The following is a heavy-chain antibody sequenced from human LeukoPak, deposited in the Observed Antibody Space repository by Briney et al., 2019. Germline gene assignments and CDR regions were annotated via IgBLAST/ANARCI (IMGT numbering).Heavy chain of an antibody. J-gene: IGHJ4*02. CDR2: ISNSGGST. CDR1: GFTFSSYA. CDR3: AKGTDYGGNLCYFDY. V-gene: IGHV3-23*01. D-gene: IGHD4-23*01. Sequence: GGSLRLSCAASGFTFSSYAMSRVRQAPGKGLEWVSGISNSGGSTNYADSVKGRFTISRDNSKNTLYLQMNSLRAEDTAVYYCAKGTDYGGNLCYFDYWGQGTLVTVSS.